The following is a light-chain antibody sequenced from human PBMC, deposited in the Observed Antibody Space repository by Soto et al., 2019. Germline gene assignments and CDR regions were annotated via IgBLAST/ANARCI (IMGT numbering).Light chain of an antibody. CDR3: QHYNSWA. CDR1: QTIGAF. V-gene: IGKV1-5*03. J-gene: IGKJ1*01. CDR2: KAS. Sequence: QMTQSPSTLSASVGERVTITCRASQTIGAFLAWYQLKPGKAPNLLISKASNLQDGVPSRFSGSGSGTEFTLTSTSLQPDDFATYYCQHYNSWAFGQGTKVEIK.